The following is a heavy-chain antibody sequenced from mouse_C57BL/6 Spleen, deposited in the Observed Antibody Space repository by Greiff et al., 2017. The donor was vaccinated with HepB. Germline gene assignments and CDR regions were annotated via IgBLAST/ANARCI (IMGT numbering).Heavy chain of an antibody. CDR2: INPNYGTT. CDR3: AREGLDDYEVRYFDY. D-gene: IGHD2-4*01. CDR1: GYSFTDYN. J-gene: IGHJ2*01. Sequence: VHVKQSGPELVKPGASVKISCKASGYSFTDYNMNWVKQSNGKSLEWIGVINPNYGTTSYNQKFKGKATLTVDQSSSTAYMQLNSLTSEDSAVYYCAREGLDDYEVRYFDYWGQGTTLTVSS. V-gene: IGHV1-39*01.